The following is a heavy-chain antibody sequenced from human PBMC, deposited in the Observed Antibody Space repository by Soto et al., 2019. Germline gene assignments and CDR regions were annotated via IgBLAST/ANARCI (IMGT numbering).Heavy chain of an antibody. J-gene: IGHJ6*02. CDR2: IYPGDSDT. CDR3: ARTSYDFWSGFTMDV. Sequence: PGESLKISCKGSGYSFTSYWIGWVRQMPGKGLEWMGIIYPGDSDTRYSPSFQGQVTISADKSISTAYLQWSSLKASDTAMYYCARTSYDFWSGFTMDVWGQGTTVTVSS. D-gene: IGHD3-3*01. V-gene: IGHV5-51*01. CDR1: GYSFTSYW.